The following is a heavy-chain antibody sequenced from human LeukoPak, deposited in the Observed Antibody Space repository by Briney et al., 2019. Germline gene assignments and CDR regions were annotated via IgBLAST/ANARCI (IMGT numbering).Heavy chain of an antibody. D-gene: IGHD3-10*01. CDR1: GASVGSAGYY. CDR3: ARSHSKGGGSPYYFGY. V-gene: IGHV4-61*08. Sequence: SETLSLTCTVSGASVGSAGYYWSWIRQPPGGGLEWIGYIYYISNTNYNPSLKSRVTMSVDPSKNQFSLKLNSVTAADTAVYYCARSHSKGGGSPYYFGYGGQGTLVTASS. J-gene: IGHJ4*02. CDR2: IYYISNT.